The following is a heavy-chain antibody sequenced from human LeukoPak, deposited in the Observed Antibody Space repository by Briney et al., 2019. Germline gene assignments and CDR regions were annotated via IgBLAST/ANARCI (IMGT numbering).Heavy chain of an antibody. D-gene: IGHD2-15*01. CDR1: GGSVSSYF. J-gene: IGHJ6*02. Sequence: PSETLSLTCTVSGGSVSSYFWSWIRQPPGKGLEWIGYAYYSGSTNYNPSLKSRVTISVETSKTQFSLRLSSVTAADTAVYYCARHLGPGWHAMDVWGQGTTVTVSS. CDR2: AYYSGST. V-gene: IGHV4-59*08. CDR3: ARHLGPGWHAMDV.